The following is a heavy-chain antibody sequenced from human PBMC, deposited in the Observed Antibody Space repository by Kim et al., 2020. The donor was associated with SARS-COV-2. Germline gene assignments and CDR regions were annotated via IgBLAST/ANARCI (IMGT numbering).Heavy chain of an antibody. Sequence: YASYGRGRFTLSRDNSKNTVYLQVTSLSVEDTAVYYCAKGYCSSTNCLMEDWGQGTLVTVSS. V-gene: IGHV3-30*02. J-gene: IGHJ4*02. D-gene: IGHD2-15*01. CDR3: AKGYCSSTNCLMED.